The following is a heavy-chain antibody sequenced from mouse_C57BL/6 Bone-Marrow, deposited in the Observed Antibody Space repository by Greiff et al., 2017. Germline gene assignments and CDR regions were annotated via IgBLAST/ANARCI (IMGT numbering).Heavy chain of an antibody. J-gene: IGHJ3*01. V-gene: IGHV1-54*01. CDR1: GYAFTNYL. Sequence: VQLQQSGAELVRPGTSVKVSCKASGYAFTNYLIEWVKQRPGQGLEWIGVINPGSGGTNYNEQFKGKATLTADKSSSTAYMQLSSLTSEDSAVYFCAISKNWDSWFAYWGQGTLVTVSA. D-gene: IGHD4-1*01. CDR2: INPGSGGT. CDR3: AISKNWDSWFAY.